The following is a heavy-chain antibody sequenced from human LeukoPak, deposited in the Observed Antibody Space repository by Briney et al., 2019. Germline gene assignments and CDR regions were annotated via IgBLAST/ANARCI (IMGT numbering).Heavy chain of an antibody. V-gene: IGHV4-59*08. D-gene: IGHD3-3*01. CDR3: ARHVEYPTWFDP. Sequence: SETLSLTCTVSGGSISSYYWSWIRQPPGKGLEWIAYIFYSGYTNYNPSLKSRVSISVDTSKNQFSLKLSSVTAADTAVYYCARHVEYPTWFDPWGQGTLVTVSS. CDR2: IFYSGYT. J-gene: IGHJ5*02. CDR1: GGSISSYY.